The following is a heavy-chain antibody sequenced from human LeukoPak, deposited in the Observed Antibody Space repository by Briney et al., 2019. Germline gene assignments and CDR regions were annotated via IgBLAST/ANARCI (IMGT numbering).Heavy chain of an antibody. D-gene: IGHD6-19*01. J-gene: IGHJ5*02. V-gene: IGHV4-61*02. Sequence: PSQTLSLTCTGSGGSISSGSYYWSWIRQPAGKGLEWIGRIYTSGSTNYNPSLKSRVTISVDTSTNQFSLKLSSVTAADTAVYYCARTSYSSGLNWFDPWGQGTLVTVSS. CDR1: GGSISSGSYY. CDR3: ARTSYSSGLNWFDP. CDR2: IYTSGST.